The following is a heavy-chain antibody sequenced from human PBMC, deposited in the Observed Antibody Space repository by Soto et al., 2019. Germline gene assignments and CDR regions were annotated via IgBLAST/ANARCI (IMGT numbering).Heavy chain of an antibody. CDR2: IYYSGST. V-gene: IGHV4-59*01. J-gene: IGHJ4*02. CDR3: ARGPDYYDSSGYYIFDY. Sequence: SETLSLTCTVSGGSISSYYWSWIRQPPGKGLEWIGHIYYSGSTNYNPSLKSRVTISVDTSKNQFSLKLSSVTAADTAVYYCARGPDYYDSSGYYIFDYWGQGTLVTVSS. D-gene: IGHD3-22*01. CDR1: GGSISSYY.